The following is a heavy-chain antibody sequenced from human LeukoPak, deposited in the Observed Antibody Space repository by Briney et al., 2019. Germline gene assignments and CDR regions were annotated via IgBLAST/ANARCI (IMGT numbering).Heavy chain of an antibody. CDR1: GYTFTGYY. CDR3: ARFGDYYDSSGYSSY. J-gene: IGHJ4*02. CDR2: INPNSGGT. Sequence: GASVKVSCKASGYTFTGYYMHWVRQAPGQGLEWMGRINPNSGGTNYAQKFQGRVTMTRDTSISTAYMELSRLRSDDTAVYYCARFGDYYDSSGYSSYWGQGTLVTVSS. D-gene: IGHD3-22*01. V-gene: IGHV1-2*06.